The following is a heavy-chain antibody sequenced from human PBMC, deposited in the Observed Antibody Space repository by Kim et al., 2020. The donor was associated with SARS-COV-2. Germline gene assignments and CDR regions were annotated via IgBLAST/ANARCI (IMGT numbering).Heavy chain of an antibody. CDR2: IFYSGST. Sequence: SETLSLTCTVSGGSISSYYWSWIRQPPGKGLEWVGFIFYSGSTNYNPSLKSRVSISVDTSKHQFSLQLSSVTAADTAVYYCARLISTSGGYFDYWGQGTLVTVSS. D-gene: IGHD3-22*01. J-gene: IGHJ4*02. CDR1: GGSISSYY. V-gene: IGHV4-59*08. CDR3: ARLISTSGGYFDY.